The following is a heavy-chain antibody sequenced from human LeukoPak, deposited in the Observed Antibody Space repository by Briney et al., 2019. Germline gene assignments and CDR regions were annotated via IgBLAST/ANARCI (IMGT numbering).Heavy chain of an antibody. Sequence: AGSLRLSCAASGFTFSSYAMSWDRQAPRKGLEWVSAISGSGGSTSYADSVKGRFTTSTDKSKNTLYLQMNNLSAEDTGVSYCAKKYYDSSGYYGKFDYWGQGTPVTVSS. V-gene: IGHV3-23*01. CDR2: ISGSGGST. CDR3: AKKYYDSSGYYGKFDY. D-gene: IGHD3-22*01. J-gene: IGHJ4*02. CDR1: GFTFSSYA.